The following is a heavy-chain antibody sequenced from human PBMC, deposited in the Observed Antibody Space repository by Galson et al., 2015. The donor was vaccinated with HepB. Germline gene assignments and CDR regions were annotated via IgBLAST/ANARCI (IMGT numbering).Heavy chain of an antibody. V-gene: IGHV3-23*01. J-gene: IGHJ5*02. CDR3: VKEPTRGTPTA. CDR2: ISGGGTST. CDR1: GFTFTSYA. D-gene: IGHD3-10*01. Sequence: SLRLSCAASGFTFTSYAMNWVRQAPGKGLEWVSGISGGGTSTYYADSVKGRFTISRDNSKNTLYLQMSSLRADDTAVYYCVKEPTRGTPTAWGQGSLVTVSS.